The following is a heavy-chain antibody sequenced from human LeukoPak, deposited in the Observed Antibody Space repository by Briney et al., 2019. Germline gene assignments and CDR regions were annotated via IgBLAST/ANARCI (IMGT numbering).Heavy chain of an antibody. Sequence: GGSLRLSCAASGFTFNNYAMSWVRQAPGKGLEWVAVISYDGSNKYYADSVKGRFTISRDNSKNTLYLQMNSLRAEDTAVYYCAKDRGPIVVMKVFDYWGQGTLVTVSS. CDR3: AKDRGPIVVMKVFDY. CDR2: ISYDGSNK. V-gene: IGHV3-30*18. J-gene: IGHJ4*02. CDR1: GFTFNNYA. D-gene: IGHD3-22*01.